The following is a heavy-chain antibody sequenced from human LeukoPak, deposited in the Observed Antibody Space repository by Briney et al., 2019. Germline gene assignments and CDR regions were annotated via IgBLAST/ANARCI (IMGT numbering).Heavy chain of an antibody. J-gene: IGHJ6*04. Sequence: SETLSLTCAVSGYSISSGYYWGWIRQPPGKGLEWIGSIYHSGSTYYNPSLKSRVTISVDTSKNQFSLKVSSVTAAGTAVYYCARVGIAAAGTDYYGMDVWGKGTTVTVSS. CDR3: ARVGIAAAGTDYYGMDV. V-gene: IGHV4-38-2*01. CDR1: GYSISSGYY. D-gene: IGHD6-13*01. CDR2: IYHSGST.